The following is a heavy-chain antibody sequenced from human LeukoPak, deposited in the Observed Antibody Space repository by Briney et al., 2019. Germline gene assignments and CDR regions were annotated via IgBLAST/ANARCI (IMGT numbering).Heavy chain of an antibody. CDR3: ARDQLVGGFDY. CDR1: GFTFSSYE. D-gene: IGHD1-26*01. V-gene: IGHV3-48*03. J-gene: IGHJ4*02. CDR2: ISSSGSTI. Sequence: PGGSLRLSCAASGFTFSSYEMNWVRQAPGKGLEWVSYISSSGSTIYYADSVKGRFTISRDNAKNSLYLQMNSLRAEDTAVYYCARDQLVGGFDYWGQGTLVTVSS.